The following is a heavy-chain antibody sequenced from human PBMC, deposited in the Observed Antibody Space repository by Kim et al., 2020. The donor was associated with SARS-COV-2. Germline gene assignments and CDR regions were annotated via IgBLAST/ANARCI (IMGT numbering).Heavy chain of an antibody. CDR2: IYHSGST. V-gene: IGHV4-30-2*01. D-gene: IGHD5-12*01. Sequence: SQTLSLTCAVSGGSISSGGYSWSWIRQPPGKGLEWIGYIYHSGSTYYNPSLKSRVTISVDRSKNQFSLKLSSVTAADTAVYYCARSSTIRTRNFDYWGQGTLVTVSS. J-gene: IGHJ4*02. CDR1: GGSISSGGYS. CDR3: ARSSTIRTRNFDY.